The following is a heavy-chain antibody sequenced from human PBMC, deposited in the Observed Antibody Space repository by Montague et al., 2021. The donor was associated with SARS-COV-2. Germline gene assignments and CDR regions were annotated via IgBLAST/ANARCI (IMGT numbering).Heavy chain of an antibody. V-gene: IGHV4-39*01. J-gene: IGHJ2*01. CDR2: IYYSGST. D-gene: IGHD3-9*01. Sequence: SETLSLTCTVSGGSISSSSYYWGWIRQPPGKGLEWIGSIYYSGSTYYNPSLKSRVTISVDTSKNQFPLKLSSVTVADTAVYYCARHVYDILTGYYTYWYFDLWGRGTLVTVSS. CDR3: ARHVYDILTGYYTYWYFDL. CDR1: GGSISSSSYY.